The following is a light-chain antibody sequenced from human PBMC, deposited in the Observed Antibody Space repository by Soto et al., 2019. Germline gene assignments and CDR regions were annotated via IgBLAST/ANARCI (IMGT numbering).Light chain of an antibody. CDR3: QQYHNWGT. J-gene: IGKJ1*01. V-gene: IGKV3-15*01. CDR2: GAS. CDR1: QNIGSN. Sequence: EIVMTQSPATLSVSPGERVTLSCRASQNIGSNLAWYQQKFGQAPRLLIYGASTRVTGIPARISGSGSGTEFTLTITSLQSEDLGVYHCQQYHNWGTFGQGTKVDFK.